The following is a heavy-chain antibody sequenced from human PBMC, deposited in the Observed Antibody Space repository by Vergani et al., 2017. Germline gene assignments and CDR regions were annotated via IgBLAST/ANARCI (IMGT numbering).Heavy chain of an antibody. D-gene: IGHD3-9*01. Sequence: QVQLVQSGAEVKKPGSSVKVPCKASGGTFSSYAISWVRQAPGQGLEWMGRIIPIFGTANYAQKFQGRVTITADESTSTAYMELSSLRSEDTAVYYCARDNPHYDILTGYYRALLNWFDPWGQGTLVTVSS. CDR3: ARDNPHYDILTGYYRALLNWFDP. CDR2: IIPIFGTA. J-gene: IGHJ5*02. CDR1: GGTFSSYA. V-gene: IGHV1-69*13.